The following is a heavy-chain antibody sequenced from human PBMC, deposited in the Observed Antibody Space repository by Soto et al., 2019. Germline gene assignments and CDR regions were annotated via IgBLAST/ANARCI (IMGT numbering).Heavy chain of an antibody. CDR2: IYYSGST. D-gene: IGHD2-15*01. J-gene: IGHJ4*02. CDR1: GRSISSYY. V-gene: IGHV4-59*01. Sequence: SYTRSLTCTVSGRSISSYYWSWIRQPPGKGLEWIGYIYYSGSTNYNPTLKSRVTISVDTSKNQFSLKLSSVTAADTAVYYCARGRPAVRLMVVAAKYYFDYWGQGTLVNVSA. CDR3: ARGRPAVRLMVVAAKYYFDY.